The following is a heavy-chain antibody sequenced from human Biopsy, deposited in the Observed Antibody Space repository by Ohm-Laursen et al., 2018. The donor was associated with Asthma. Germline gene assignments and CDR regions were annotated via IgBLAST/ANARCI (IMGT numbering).Heavy chain of an antibody. CDR1: GYPFTDYY. V-gene: IGHV1-2*06. CDR3: ARIKIRIGAGTDRYFDL. J-gene: IGHJ2*01. D-gene: IGHD3-16*01. Sequence: SVKVSCKSSGYPFTDYYVHWVRQAPGQGLEWMGRIDPNSGGTNYAQKFLGRVTMTRDTSVNTAFMVPSRLRSDDTAVYYCARIKIRIGAGTDRYFDLWGRGTLVTVSS. CDR2: IDPNSGGT.